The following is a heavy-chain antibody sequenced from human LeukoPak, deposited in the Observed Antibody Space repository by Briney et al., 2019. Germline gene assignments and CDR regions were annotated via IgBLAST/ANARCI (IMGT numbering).Heavy chain of an antibody. J-gene: IGHJ4*02. Sequence: ASVKVSCKASGYTFTSYGISWVRQAPGQGLEWRGWISAYNGNTNYAQKLQGRVTMTTDTSTSTAYLELRSLRSDATAVYYCARVSAVYDYVWGSYRLSPQFDYWGQGTLVTVSS. D-gene: IGHD3-16*02. CDR1: GYTFTSYG. CDR2: ISAYNGNT. V-gene: IGHV1-18*01. CDR3: ARVSAVYDYVWGSYRLSPQFDY.